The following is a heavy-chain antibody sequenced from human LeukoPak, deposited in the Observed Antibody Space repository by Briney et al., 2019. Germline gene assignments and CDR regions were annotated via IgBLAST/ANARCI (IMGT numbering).Heavy chain of an antibody. Sequence: SETLSLTCTVSGGSISSYYWSWIRQPPGKGLEWIGYIYYSGSTNYNPSLKSRVTISVDTSKNQFSLKLSSVTAADTAVYCCAREAGGAGFNWFDPWGQGTLVTVSS. J-gene: IGHJ5*02. CDR2: IYYSGST. D-gene: IGHD1-26*01. CDR1: GGSISSYY. CDR3: AREAGGAGFNWFDP. V-gene: IGHV4-59*01.